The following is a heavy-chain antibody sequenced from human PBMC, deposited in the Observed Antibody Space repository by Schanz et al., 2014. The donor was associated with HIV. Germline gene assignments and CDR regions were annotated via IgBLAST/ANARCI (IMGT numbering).Heavy chain of an antibody. CDR2: ISAYNGNT. CDR3: ARVGMTTVTDYYGMDV. CDR1: GGTLSSNT. Sequence: QVQLVQSGAEVKKSGSSVKVSCKASGGTLSSNTINWVRQAPGQGLEWMGWISAYNGNTDYEQKLQGRVTLTTDTSTSTAYMELRSLRSHDTAVYYCARVGMTTVTDYYGMDVWGQGTTVTVSS. V-gene: IGHV1-18*01. D-gene: IGHD4-4*01. J-gene: IGHJ6*02.